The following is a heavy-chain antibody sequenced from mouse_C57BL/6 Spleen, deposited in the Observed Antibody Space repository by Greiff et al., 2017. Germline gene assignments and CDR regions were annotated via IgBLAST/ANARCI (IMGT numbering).Heavy chain of an antibody. CDR2: IWSGGST. CDR1: GFSFTSSG. J-gene: IGHJ4*01. CDR3: ARDYGRNHGDYAMDY. Sequence: VQLQQSGPGLVQPSPSLSNPCTASGFSFTSSGVHWVRQSPGKGLEWLGVIWSGGSTDYNAAFISRLSISKDNPKSQVFFKMNSLQADDTAIYYCARDYGRNHGDYAMDYCAQGTPATVSS. D-gene: IGHD1-1*02. V-gene: IGHV2-2*01.